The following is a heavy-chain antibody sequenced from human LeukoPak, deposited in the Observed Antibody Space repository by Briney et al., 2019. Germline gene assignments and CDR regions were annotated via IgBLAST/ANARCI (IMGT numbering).Heavy chain of an antibody. Sequence: PGGSLRLSCAASGFTFSSYAMSWVRQAPGKGPEWVANINQDGSSIYFVDSVKGRFTISRDNAKNSLYLQMNSLRDEDTAVYYCANLGPPGRDHYLESWGQGTLVTVSS. J-gene: IGHJ4*02. CDR2: INQDGSSI. CDR3: ANLGPPGRDHYLES. V-gene: IGHV3-7*01. D-gene: IGHD5-24*01. CDR1: GFTFSSYA.